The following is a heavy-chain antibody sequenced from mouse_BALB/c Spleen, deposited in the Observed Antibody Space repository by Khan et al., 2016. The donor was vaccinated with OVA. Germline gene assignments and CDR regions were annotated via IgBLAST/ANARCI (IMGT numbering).Heavy chain of an antibody. Sequence: EVKLEVPGGGLVQPGGSMKLSCVASGFTFSNYWMNWVRQSPETGLEWVAEIRFNSDDYVTHYAETVKGRSTFSRDDSNSTAYLQMNNLRAEDTGIYYCWILLWGQGTILTVSS. CDR1: GFTFSNYW. CDR3: WILL. CDR2: IRFNSDDYVT. D-gene: IGHD6-1*01. V-gene: IGHV6-6*02. J-gene: IGHJ2*01.